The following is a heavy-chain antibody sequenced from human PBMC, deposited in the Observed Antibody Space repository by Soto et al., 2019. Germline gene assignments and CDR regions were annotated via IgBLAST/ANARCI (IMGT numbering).Heavy chain of an antibody. J-gene: IGHJ4*02. CDR1: GFTFSSYS. Sequence: GGSLRLSCAASGFTFSSYSMNWVRQAPGKGLEWVSYISSSSSTIYYADSVKGRFTISRDNAKNSLYLQMNSLRAEDTAVYYCASELDIVVVPAALDYWGQGTLVTVSS. CDR3: ASELDIVVVPAALDY. D-gene: IGHD2-2*01. CDR2: ISSSSSTI. V-gene: IGHV3-48*01.